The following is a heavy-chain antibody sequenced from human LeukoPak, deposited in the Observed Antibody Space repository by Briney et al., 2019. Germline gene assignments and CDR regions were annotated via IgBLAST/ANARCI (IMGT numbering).Heavy chain of an antibody. CDR1: GFTFSSYA. D-gene: IGHD6-13*01. Sequence: PGGSLRLSCAASGFTFSSYAMSWVRQAPGKGLEWVSGISGSGGSTYYADSVKGRFTISRDNSKNSLYLQMNSLRAEDTAVYYCARKGSSSWYIPLHTPNFDYWGQGTLVTVSS. J-gene: IGHJ4*02. V-gene: IGHV3-23*01. CDR2: ISGSGGST. CDR3: ARKGSSSWYIPLHTPNFDY.